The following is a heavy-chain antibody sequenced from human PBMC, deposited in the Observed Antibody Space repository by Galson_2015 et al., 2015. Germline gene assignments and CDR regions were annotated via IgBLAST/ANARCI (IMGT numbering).Heavy chain of an antibody. J-gene: IGHJ2*01. Sequence: SLRLSCAASGFTLSSYDMHWVRQATGKGLEWVSAIGTGGDTYYSGSVKGRFTISRENAKNSLYLQMNSLRAGDTAVYYCARPRRGGNKGRDWYFDLWGRGTLVTVSS. CDR2: IGTGGDT. CDR1: GFTLSSYD. V-gene: IGHV3-13*01. CDR3: ARPRRGGNKGRDWYFDL. D-gene: IGHD5-24*01.